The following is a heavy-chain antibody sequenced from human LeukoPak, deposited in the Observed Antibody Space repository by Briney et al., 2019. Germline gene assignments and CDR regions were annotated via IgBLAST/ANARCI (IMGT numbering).Heavy chain of an antibody. CDR3: ARGLTLWFGELFWFDP. D-gene: IGHD3-10*01. CDR2: IFHSGST. CDR1: GGSISSVNW. J-gene: IGHJ5*02. V-gene: IGHV4-4*02. Sequence: PSETLSLTCAVSGGSISSVNWWTWVRQPPGKGLEWIGEIFHSGSTNYNPSLKSRVTISVDKSKNQFSLKLSSVTAADTAVYYCARGLTLWFGELFWFDPWGQGTLVTVSS.